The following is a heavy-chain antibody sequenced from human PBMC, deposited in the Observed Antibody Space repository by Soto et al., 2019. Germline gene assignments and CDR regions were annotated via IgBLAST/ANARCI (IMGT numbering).Heavy chain of an antibody. CDR1: GGSFSGYY. V-gene: IGHV4-34*01. Sequence: QVQLQQWGAGLLKPSETLSLTCAVYGGSFSGYYWSWIRQPPGKGLEWIGEINHSGSTNYNPSLTSRVTISVDTSKNQFSLKLSSVTAADTAVYYCARDGNGWFDPWGQGTLVTVSS. CDR3: ARDGNGWFDP. D-gene: IGHD2-15*01. J-gene: IGHJ5*02. CDR2: INHSGST.